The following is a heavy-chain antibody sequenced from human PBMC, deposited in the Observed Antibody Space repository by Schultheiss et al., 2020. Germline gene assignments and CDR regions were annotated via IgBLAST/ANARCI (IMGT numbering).Heavy chain of an antibody. V-gene: IGHV3-21*04. CDR2: ISSSSSYI. Sequence: GGSLRLSCAASGFTFSSYGMHWVRQAPGKGLEWVSSISSSSSYIYYADSVKGRFTISRDNAKNSLYLQMNSLRAEDTAVYYCASTILDVDTAYFDYWGQGTLVTVSS. D-gene: IGHD5-18*01. CDR1: GFTFSSYG. J-gene: IGHJ4*02. CDR3: ASTILDVDTAYFDY.